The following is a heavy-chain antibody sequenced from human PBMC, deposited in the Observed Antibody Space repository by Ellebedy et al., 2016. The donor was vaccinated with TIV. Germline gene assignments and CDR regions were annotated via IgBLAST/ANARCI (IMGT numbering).Heavy chain of an antibody. V-gene: IGHV3-33*01. Sequence: GESLKISCAASGFTFSSYGMHWVRQAPGKGLEWVAVIWYDGSNKYYADSVKGRFTISRDNSKNTLYLQMNSLRAEDTAVYYCARDLESGSYGRHNAFDIWGQGTMVTVSS. CDR1: GFTFSSYG. CDR3: ARDLESGSYGRHNAFDI. J-gene: IGHJ3*02. D-gene: IGHD1-26*01. CDR2: IWYDGSNK.